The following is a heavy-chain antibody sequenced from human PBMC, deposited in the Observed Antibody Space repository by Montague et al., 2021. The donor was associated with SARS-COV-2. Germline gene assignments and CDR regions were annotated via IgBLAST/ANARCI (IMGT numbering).Heavy chain of an antibody. V-gene: IGHV3-33*01. Sequence: SLILSCAASGFTFSTYGMHWVRQAPAKGLEWVAVIWSDGSNRYYXDSATSRFTISRGNSKNTLYLQMNSLRVEDTAVYYCARDPGGGSWHSFLHWGQGTLVTVSS. CDR3: ARDPGGGSWHSFLH. CDR1: GFTFSTYG. CDR2: IWSDGSNR. D-gene: IGHD2-15*01. J-gene: IGHJ1*01.